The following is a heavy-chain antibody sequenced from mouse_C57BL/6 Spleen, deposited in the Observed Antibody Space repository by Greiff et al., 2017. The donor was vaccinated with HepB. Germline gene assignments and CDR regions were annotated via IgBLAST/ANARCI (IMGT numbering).Heavy chain of an antibody. CDR1: GYTFTSYW. CDR3: ASTSSSPFAY. D-gene: IGHD1-1*01. J-gene: IGHJ3*01. V-gene: IGHV1-61*01. Sequence: QVQLQQPGAELVRPGSSVKLSCKASGYTFTSYWMDWVKQRPGQGLEWIGNIYPSDSETHYNQKFKDKATLTVDNSSSTAYLQLSSLTSEDSAVYYCASTSSSPFAYWGQGTLVTVSA. CDR2: IYPSDSET.